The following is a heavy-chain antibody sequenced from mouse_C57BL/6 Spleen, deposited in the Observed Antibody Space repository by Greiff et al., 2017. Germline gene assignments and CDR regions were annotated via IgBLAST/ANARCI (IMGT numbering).Heavy chain of an antibody. J-gene: IGHJ2*01. CDR2: IYPGDGDT. CDR3: ARRTAQATLFDY. D-gene: IGHD3-2*02. Sequence: VKLQESGPELVKPGASVKISCKASGYAFRSSWLNWVKQRPGKGLEWIGRIYPGDGDTNYNGKFKGKATLTADKSSSTAYMQLSSLTSEDSAVYFCARRTAQATLFDYWGQGTTLTVSS. V-gene: IGHV1-82*01. CDR1: GYAFRSSW.